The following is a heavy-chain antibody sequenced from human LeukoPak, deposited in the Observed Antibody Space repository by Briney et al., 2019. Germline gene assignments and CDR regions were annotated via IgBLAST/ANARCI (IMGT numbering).Heavy chain of an antibody. CDR2: LSYDGTNE. V-gene: IGHV3-30*03. Sequence: GGSLKLSCAASGFTFSSYAMHWVRQAPGKGLEWVIVLSYDGTNEYSADSVKGRFTISRDNSKNTLYLQMSSLRSEDTAIYYCARGTHDSGDYPASHQGIPTAPFDYWGQGTLVTVSS. J-gene: IGHJ4*02. D-gene: IGHD4-17*01. CDR3: ARGTHDSGDYPASHQGIPTAPFDY. CDR1: GFTFSSYA.